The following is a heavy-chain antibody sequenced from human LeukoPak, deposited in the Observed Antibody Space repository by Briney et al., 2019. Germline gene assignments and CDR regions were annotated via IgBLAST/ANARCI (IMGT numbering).Heavy chain of an antibody. V-gene: IGHV3-30*02. Sequence: GGSLRLSCAASGFTFSSYGMHWVRQAPGKGLEWVAFMWYDGSKKYYADSVKGRFTISRDNSKSTLYLQMNSLSAEDTAVFYCVKDRGSTLTTEALDYWGQGTLVTVSS. CDR1: GFTFSSYG. D-gene: IGHD4-11*01. J-gene: IGHJ4*02. CDR2: MWYDGSKK. CDR3: VKDRGSTLTTEALDY.